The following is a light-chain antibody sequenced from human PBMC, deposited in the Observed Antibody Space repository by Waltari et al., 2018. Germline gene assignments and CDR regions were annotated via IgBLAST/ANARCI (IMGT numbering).Light chain of an antibody. V-gene: IGKV1-12*01. CDR2: GES. CDR1: LGISNW. CDR3: QQTEGFPWT. J-gene: IGKJ1*01. Sequence: IQMTQSPSSVSASVGDRVSISCRASLGISNWLAWYQQKPGKAPRLLIYGESTVQSGTPARFTGSGSGTDFILTINGLQPEDFGTYYCQQTEGFPWTFGQGTKVEFK.